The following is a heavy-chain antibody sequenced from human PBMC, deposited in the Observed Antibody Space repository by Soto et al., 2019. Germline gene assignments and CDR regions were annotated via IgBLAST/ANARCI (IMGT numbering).Heavy chain of an antibody. CDR2: ISSNGGST. Sequence: GGSLRLSCSASGFTFSSYAMHWVRQARGKGLEYVSAISSNGGSTYYADSVKGRFTISRDNSKNTLYLQMSSLRAEDTAVYYCVKGRRYSSSSGSYYYGMDVWGQGTTVTVSS. CDR3: VKGRRYSSSSGSYYYGMDV. CDR1: GFTFSSYA. D-gene: IGHD6-6*01. V-gene: IGHV3-64D*06. J-gene: IGHJ6*02.